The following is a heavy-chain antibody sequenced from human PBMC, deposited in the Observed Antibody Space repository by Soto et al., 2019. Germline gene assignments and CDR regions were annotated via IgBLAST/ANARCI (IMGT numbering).Heavy chain of an antibody. Sequence: PGGSLRLSCTASGFTFGDYAMSWFRQAPGKGLEWVGFIRSKAYGGTTEYAASVKGRFTISRDDSKSIAYLQMNSLKTEDTAVYYCTRSHKYSSGWYYYYYYMDVWGKGTTVTVSS. V-gene: IGHV3-49*03. D-gene: IGHD6-19*01. CDR2: IRSKAYGGTT. CDR1: GFTFGDYA. CDR3: TRSHKYSSGWYYYYYYMDV. J-gene: IGHJ6*03.